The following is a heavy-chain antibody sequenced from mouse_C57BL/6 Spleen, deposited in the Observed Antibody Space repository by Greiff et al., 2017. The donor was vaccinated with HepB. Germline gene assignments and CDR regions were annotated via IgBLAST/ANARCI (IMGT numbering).Heavy chain of an antibody. CDR1: GYSITSGYY. D-gene: IGHD1-1*01. V-gene: IGHV3-6*01. J-gene: IGHJ2*01. Sequence: EVKLLESGPGLVKPSQSLSLTCSVTGYSITSGYYWNWIRQFPGNKLEWMGYISYDGSNNYNPSLKNRISITRDTSKNQFFLKLNSVTTEDTATYYCARGIYGSSYFDYWGQGTTLTVSS. CDR3: ARGIYGSSYFDY. CDR2: ISYDGSN.